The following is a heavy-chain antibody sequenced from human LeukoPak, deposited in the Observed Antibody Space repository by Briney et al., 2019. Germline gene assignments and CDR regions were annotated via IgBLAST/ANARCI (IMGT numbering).Heavy chain of an antibody. J-gene: IGHJ5*02. V-gene: IGHV1-69-2*01. D-gene: IGHD1-26*01. CDR1: GYTFTDYY. CDR2: VDPEDGET. CDR3: VISKGGDWFDP. Sequence: ASVKVSCKVSGYTFTDYYMHWVQQAPGKGLEWMGLVDPEDGETIYAEKFQGRVTITADTSTDTAYMELGSLRSEDTAVYYCVISKGGDWFDPWGQGTLVTVSS.